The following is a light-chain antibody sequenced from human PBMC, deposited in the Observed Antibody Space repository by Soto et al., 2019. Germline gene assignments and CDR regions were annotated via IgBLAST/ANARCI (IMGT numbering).Light chain of an antibody. CDR1: SSDVGGYKY. Sequence: QSVLTQPASVYGSPGQSITISCTGTSSDVGGYKYVSWYQQHPGKAPKLMIYDVSNRPSGVSNRFSGSKSGNTASLTISGLQAEDEADYYCSSYAGSSTLYVFGAGNKVTVL. J-gene: IGLJ1*01. CDR3: SSYAGSSTLYV. CDR2: DVS. V-gene: IGLV2-14*01.